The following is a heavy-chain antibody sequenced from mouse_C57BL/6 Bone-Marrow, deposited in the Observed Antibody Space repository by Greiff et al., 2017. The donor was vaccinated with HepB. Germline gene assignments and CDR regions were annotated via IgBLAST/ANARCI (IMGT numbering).Heavy chain of an antibody. CDR3: ARPSVVANYFDY. V-gene: IGHV5-17*01. Sequence: EVKLMESGGGLVKPGGSLKLSCAASGFTFSDYGMHWVRQAPEKGLEWVAYISSGSSTIYYADTVKGRFTISRDNAKNTLFLQMTSLRSEDTAMYYCARPSVVANYFDYWGQGTTLTVSS. D-gene: IGHD1-1*01. J-gene: IGHJ2*01. CDR2: ISSGSSTI. CDR1: GFTFSDYG.